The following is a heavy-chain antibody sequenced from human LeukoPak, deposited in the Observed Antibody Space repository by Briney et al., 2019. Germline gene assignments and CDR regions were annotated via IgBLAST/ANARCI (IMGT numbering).Heavy chain of an antibody. V-gene: IGHV1-46*01. CDR1: GYTFTSYY. CDR3: ARSRGWQVSLASWFDP. Sequence: ASVKVSCKASGYTFTSYYMHWVRQAPGQGLEWMGIINPSGGSTSYAQKFQGRVTMTRDTSTSTVYMELSSLRSEDTAVYYCARSRGWQVSLASWFDPWGQGTLVTVSS. D-gene: IGHD6-19*01. J-gene: IGHJ5*02. CDR2: INPSGGST.